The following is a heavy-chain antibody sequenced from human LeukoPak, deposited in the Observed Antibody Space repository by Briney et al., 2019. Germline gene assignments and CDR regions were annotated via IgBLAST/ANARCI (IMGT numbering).Heavy chain of an antibody. CDR2: IRYDGSQK. CDR1: GFTFSNYW. Sequence: GGSLRLSCAASGFTFSNYWMSWVRQAPGKGLEWVAYIRYDGSQKYYGDSVKGRFTISRDNSKNTVYLQMNSLRDEDTAVYYCARDLLSLPHKYFDSWGQGTLVTVSS. J-gene: IGHJ4*02. CDR3: ARDLLSLPHKYFDS. D-gene: IGHD3-16*01. V-gene: IGHV3-30*02.